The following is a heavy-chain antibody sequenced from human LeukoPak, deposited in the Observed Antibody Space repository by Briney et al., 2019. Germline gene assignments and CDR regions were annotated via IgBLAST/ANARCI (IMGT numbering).Heavy chain of an antibody. D-gene: IGHD2-2*02. CDR3: ARGGYCSSTSCYTTPYYFDY. V-gene: IGHV3-7*03. CDR2: IKQDGSEK. J-gene: IGHJ4*02. Sequence: GGSLRLSCAASGFTFSSYWMSWVRQAPGKGLEWVANIKQDGSEKYYVDSVKGRFTISRDNAKNSLYLQMNSLRAEDTAVYYCARGGYCSSTSCYTTPYYFDYWGQGTLVTVSS. CDR1: GFTFSSYW.